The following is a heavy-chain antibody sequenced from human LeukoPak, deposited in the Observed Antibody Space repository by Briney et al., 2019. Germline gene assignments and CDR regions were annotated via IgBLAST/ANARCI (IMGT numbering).Heavy chain of an antibody. V-gene: IGHV1-8*02. J-gene: IGHJ6*03. D-gene: IGHD5-18*01. CDR1: GYTFTSYG. Sequence: GASVKVSCKASGYTFTSYGISWVRQATGQGLEWMGWMNPNSGNTGYAQKFQGRVTMTRNTSISTAYMELSSLRSEDTAVYYCARGPWDTAMLNYYYYMDVWGKGTTVTVSS. CDR3: ARGPWDTAMLNYYYYMDV. CDR2: MNPNSGNT.